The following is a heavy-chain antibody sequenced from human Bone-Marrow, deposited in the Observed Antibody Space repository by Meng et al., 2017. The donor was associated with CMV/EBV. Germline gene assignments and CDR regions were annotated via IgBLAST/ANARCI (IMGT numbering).Heavy chain of an antibody. CDR1: GYTFTSYG. Sequence: ASVKVSCKASGYTFTSYGISWVRQAPGQGLEWMGWISAYNGNTNYAQKLQGRVTMTTDTSTSTAYMELRSLRSDDTAVYYCARDGSGPDPLRKERFYSWGKGTLVPVPS. D-gene: IGHD1-26*01. CDR3: ARDGSGPDPLRKERFYS. CDR2: ISAYNGNT. J-gene: IGHJ4*02. V-gene: IGHV1-18*01.